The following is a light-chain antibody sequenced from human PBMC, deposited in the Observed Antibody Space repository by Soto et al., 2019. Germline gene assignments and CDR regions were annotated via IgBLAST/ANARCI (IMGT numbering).Light chain of an antibody. CDR2: GAS. Sequence: EIVLTQSPGTLSLSPGERATLSCRASQSVTTSYLAWYQRKPGQAPRLLIYGASSRATGTPNRFIGSGSGTDFTLTISRLEPEDCAVYYCQHYGSSPRFGQGTKVEIK. CDR3: QHYGSSPR. CDR1: QSVTTSY. J-gene: IGKJ1*01. V-gene: IGKV3-20*01.